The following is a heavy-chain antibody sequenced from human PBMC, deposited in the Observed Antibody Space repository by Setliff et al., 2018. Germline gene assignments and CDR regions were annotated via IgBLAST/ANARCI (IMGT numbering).Heavy chain of an antibody. D-gene: IGHD2-21*01. CDR1: GFTFSTYA. Sequence: GSLRLSCAASGFTFSTYAMGWVRQSPGQGLEWVSGISGSGGSPYYADSVKGRFTISRDNSKNTLYLQVNSLRAEDTAVYYCAKGGFVGISHHRAFDIWGRGTMVTVSS. V-gene: IGHV3-23*01. J-gene: IGHJ3*02. CDR3: AKGGFVGISHHRAFDI. CDR2: ISGSGGSP.